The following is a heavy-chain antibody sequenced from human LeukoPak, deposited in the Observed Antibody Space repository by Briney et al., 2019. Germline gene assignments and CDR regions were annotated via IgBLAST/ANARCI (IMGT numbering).Heavy chain of an antibody. CDR3: ARGGIAVIDY. D-gene: IGHD6-13*01. CDR2: IYYTGST. CDR1: GGSISSGSFY. J-gene: IGHJ4*02. V-gene: IGHV4-39*07. Sequence: SETLSLTCTVSGGSISSGSFYWGWVRQPPGKGLQWIGNIYYTGSTYYNPSLKSRVTISVDTSKNQFSLKLSSVTAADTAVYYCARGGIAVIDYWGQGTLVTVSS.